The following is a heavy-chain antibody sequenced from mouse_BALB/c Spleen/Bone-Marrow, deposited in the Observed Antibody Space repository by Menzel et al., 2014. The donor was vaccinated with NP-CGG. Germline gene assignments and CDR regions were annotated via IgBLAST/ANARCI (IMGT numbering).Heavy chain of an antibody. CDR2: IDPANGNT. J-gene: IGHJ4*01. Sequence: VQLQQSGAELVKPGASVKLSSTASGFNIKDTYMHWVKQRPEQGLEWIGRIDPANGNTKYDPKFQGKATITADTCSNTAYLQLSSLTSEDTAVYYCARWEYYAMDYWGQGTSVTVSS. CDR3: ARWEYYAMDY. V-gene: IGHV14-3*02. D-gene: IGHD4-1*01. CDR1: GFNIKDTY.